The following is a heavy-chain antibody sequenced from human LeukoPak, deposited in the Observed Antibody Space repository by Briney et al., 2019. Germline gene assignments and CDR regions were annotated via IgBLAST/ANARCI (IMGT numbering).Heavy chain of an antibody. CDR2: IYTTGST. Sequence: SETLSLTCAVYGGSFSGYYWSWIRQPPGKGLEWIGRIYTTGSTNYNPSLKSRVTISVDTSENQFSLRLSSVTAADTAVHYCARGSLGREVSAFFKNWGQGILVTVSS. J-gene: IGHJ4*02. V-gene: IGHV4-4*08. D-gene: IGHD5/OR15-5a*01. CDR3: ARGSLGREVSAFFKN. CDR1: GGSFSGYY.